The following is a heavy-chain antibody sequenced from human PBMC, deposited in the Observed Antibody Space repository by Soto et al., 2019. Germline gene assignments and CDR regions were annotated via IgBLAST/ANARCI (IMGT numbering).Heavy chain of an antibody. J-gene: IGHJ5*02. CDR1: GGSFSGYY. Sequence: PSETLSLTCAVYGGSFSGYYWSWIRQPPGKGLEWIGYMYYSGNTNYNPSLKSRVTISVDTSKNQLSLKLSSVTAADTAVYYCARDRDYYDSSGYFRNWLDPWGQGTLVTVSS. D-gene: IGHD3-22*01. CDR2: MYYSGNT. V-gene: IGHV4-59*01. CDR3: ARDRDYYDSSGYFRNWLDP.